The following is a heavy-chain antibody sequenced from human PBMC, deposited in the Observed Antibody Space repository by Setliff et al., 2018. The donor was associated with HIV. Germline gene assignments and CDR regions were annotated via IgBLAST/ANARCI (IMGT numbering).Heavy chain of an antibody. Sequence: GESLKISCKGSGYSFTSYWIGWVRQMPGKGLEWMGIIYPGDSDTRYSPSFQGQVTISADKSISTAYLQWSSLKASDTAMYYCARQKPLTIFGVVRYYYYYMDVWGKGTTVTVSS. CDR2: IYPGDSDT. J-gene: IGHJ6*03. CDR1: GYSFTSYW. CDR3: ARQKPLTIFGVVRYYYYYMDV. V-gene: IGHV5-51*01. D-gene: IGHD3-3*01.